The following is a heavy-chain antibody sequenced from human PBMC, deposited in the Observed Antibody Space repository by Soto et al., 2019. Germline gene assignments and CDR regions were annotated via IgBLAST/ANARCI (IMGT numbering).Heavy chain of an antibody. CDR3: ARDRHPYSWGWYYFDY. Sequence: VQLQESGPGLVKPSETLSLTCTVSGGSVSSGSYYWSWIRQPPGNGLEWIGYIYYSWSTNYNPSLKSRVTISGDTSKNQFSLKLSSLTAADTAVYYCARDRHPYSWGWYYFDYWGQGTLVTVSS. D-gene: IGHD6-19*01. J-gene: IGHJ4*02. CDR1: GGSVSSGSYY. CDR2: IYYSWST. V-gene: IGHV4-61*01.